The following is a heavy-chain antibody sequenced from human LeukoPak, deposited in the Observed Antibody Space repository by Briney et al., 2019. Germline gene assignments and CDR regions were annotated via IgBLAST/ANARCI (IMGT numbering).Heavy chain of an antibody. CDR1: ALTFSSYW. V-gene: IGHV3-74*01. CDR3: ARPGNYYDSSGYYRNDAFDV. CDR2: INSDVSST. J-gene: IGHJ3*01. Sequence: GGSLRLSCAASALTFSSYWMHWVRQAPAQGLVWVSRINSDVSSTSYADSVKGRFTISRDNAKNTLYLQMNSLRAEDTAVYYCARPGNYYDSSGYYRNDAFDVWGQGTTVTVSS. D-gene: IGHD3-22*01.